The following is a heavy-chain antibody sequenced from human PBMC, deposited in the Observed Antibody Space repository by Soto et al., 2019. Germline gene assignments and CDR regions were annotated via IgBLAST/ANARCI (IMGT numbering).Heavy chain of an antibody. CDR2: TRNKANSYTT. V-gene: IGHV3-72*01. CDR3: ARGLSFWSGPYFDY. CDR1: VFTFSYHD. Sequence: WGSLRISWAASVFTFSYHDMDWVRQAPVKGLEWVGRTRNKANSYTTEYAASVKGRFTISRDDSKNSLYLQMNSLKTEDTAVYYCARGLSFWSGPYFDYWGQGTLVTVSS. J-gene: IGHJ4*02. D-gene: IGHD3-3*01.